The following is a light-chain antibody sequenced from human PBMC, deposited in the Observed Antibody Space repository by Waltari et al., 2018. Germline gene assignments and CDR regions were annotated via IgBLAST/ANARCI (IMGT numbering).Light chain of an antibody. V-gene: IGKV1-39*01. CDR1: QSIGGY. CDR3: QQTYSNPWT. Sequence: DIQMTQSPSSLSASVGDRVAITCRASQSIGGYLNWYQQKPGQAPKLLIYALSTLQSGVPSRFSGSGSVTDFTLTITSLQPEDFATYSCQQTYSNPWTFGQGTKVEIK. J-gene: IGKJ1*01. CDR2: ALS.